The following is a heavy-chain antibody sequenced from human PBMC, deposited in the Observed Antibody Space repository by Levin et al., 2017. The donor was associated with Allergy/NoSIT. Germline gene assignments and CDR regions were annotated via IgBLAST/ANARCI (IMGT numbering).Heavy chain of an antibody. Sequence: LSLTCAASAFTFSSSGMHWVRQAPGKGLEWVAVIAYDGSNKYYADSVKGRFTISRDNAENTLYLQMNSLRVEDTAVYYCAKPLGIGEAGWLESGLDVWGKGTTVTVFS. J-gene: IGHJ6*04. CDR3: AKPLGIGEAGWLESGLDV. V-gene: IGHV3-30*18. CDR2: IAYDGSNK. D-gene: IGHD6-13*01. CDR1: AFTFSSSG.